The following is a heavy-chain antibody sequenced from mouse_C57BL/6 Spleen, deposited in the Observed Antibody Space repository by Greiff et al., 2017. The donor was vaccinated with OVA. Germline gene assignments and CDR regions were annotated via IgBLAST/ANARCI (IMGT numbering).Heavy chain of an antibody. J-gene: IGHJ4*01. CDR1: GYTFTSYW. V-gene: IGHV1-61*01. CDR3: ARGGGYAMDY. Sequence: QVQLQQPGAELVRPGSSVKLSCTASGYTFTSYWMDWVTQRPGQGLEWIGNIYPSDSETHYTRKFKDKATLTVDKSSSTAYRQLSSLTSEDSAVDYCARGGGYAMDYWGQGTSVTVSS. CDR2: IYPSDSET.